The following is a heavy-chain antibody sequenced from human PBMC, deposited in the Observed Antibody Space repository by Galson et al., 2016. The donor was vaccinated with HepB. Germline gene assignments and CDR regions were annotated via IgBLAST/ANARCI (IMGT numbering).Heavy chain of an antibody. Sequence: QSGAEVKKPGESLRISCKGSGYSFTNYWISWVRQMPGKGLEWMGRTDPTDSYTNYSPSFQGHVTISADKSINTAYLQWSSLKASDTAIYYCARHFINYAGNSEELDYWGQGTLVTVSS. CDR2: TDPTDSYT. CDR3: ARHFINYAGNSEELDY. CDR1: GYSFTNYW. J-gene: IGHJ4*02. D-gene: IGHD4-23*01. V-gene: IGHV5-10-1*01.